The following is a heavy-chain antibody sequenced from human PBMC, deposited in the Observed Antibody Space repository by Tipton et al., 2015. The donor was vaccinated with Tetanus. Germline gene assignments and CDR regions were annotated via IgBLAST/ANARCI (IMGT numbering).Heavy chain of an antibody. J-gene: IGHJ3*02. CDR1: GGSISSFH. V-gene: IGHV4-59*08. CDR2: NYYSGSA. D-gene: IGHD3/OR15-3a*01. CDR3: ARWTASGKGAFDI. Sequence: GLVKPSETLSLSCTVSGGSISSFHWSWIRQSPGKGLEWIGYNYYSGSAIYNPSLKSRVTISLDTSKNQFSLKLSSVIAADTAMYYCARWTASGKGAFDIWGQGTMVTVSS.